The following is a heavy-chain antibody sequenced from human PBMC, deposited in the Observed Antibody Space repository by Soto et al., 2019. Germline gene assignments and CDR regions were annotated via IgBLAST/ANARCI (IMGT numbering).Heavy chain of an antibody. Sequence: QVQLQESGPGLVKPSETLSLTCTVSGGSVSSGSYYWSWIRQPPGKGLEWIGYIYYSGSTNYNPSLKSRVTISVDTSKNPFSLKLSSVTAADTAVYYCARDNLPYYYYGMDVWGQGTTVTVSS. V-gene: IGHV4-61*01. CDR3: ARDNLPYYYYGMDV. J-gene: IGHJ6*02. CDR2: IYYSGST. CDR1: GGSVSSGSYY.